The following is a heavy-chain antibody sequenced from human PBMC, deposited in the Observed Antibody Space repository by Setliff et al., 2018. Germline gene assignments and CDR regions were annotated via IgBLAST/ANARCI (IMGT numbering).Heavy chain of an antibody. CDR2: ISPYNGDT. V-gene: IGHV1-18*04. D-gene: IGHD2-2*01. J-gene: IGHJ1*01. CDR3: ASKNLGYCSSTSCLGYFQH. Sequence: ASVKVSCKASGYSFTSYGITWVRQAPGQGLEWMGWISPYNGDTRFQQKFQGRVTVTTDTPTSTGYLELRSLTSDDTAVYYCASKNLGYCSSTSCLGYFQHWGQGTLVTVSS. CDR1: GYSFTSYG.